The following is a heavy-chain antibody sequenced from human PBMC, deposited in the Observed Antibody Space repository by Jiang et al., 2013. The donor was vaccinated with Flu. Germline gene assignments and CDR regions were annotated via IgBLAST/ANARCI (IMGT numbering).Heavy chain of an antibody. J-gene: IGHJ3*02. CDR2: IIPIFGTA. V-gene: IGHV1-69*01. Sequence: GAEVKKPGSSVKVSCKASGGTFSSYAISWVRQAPGQGLGWMGGIIPIFGTANYAQKFQGRVTITADESTSTAYMELSSLRSEDTAVYYCARAVRPPMVRGAPYAFDIWGQGTMVTVSS. CDR3: ARAVRPPMVRGAPYAFDI. CDR1: GGTFSSYA. D-gene: IGHD3-10*01.